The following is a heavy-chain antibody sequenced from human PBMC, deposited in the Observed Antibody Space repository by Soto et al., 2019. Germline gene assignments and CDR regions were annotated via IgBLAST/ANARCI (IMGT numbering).Heavy chain of an antibody. CDR2: INPNSGAT. Sequence: GASVKVSCKASGYTFTDYYMHWVLQAPGQGLEWMGWINPNSGATSYAQRFQGRVTMTRDTSISTAYMELSRLTSDDTAVYYCAREGGDIVQMVYALPWYWGQGTLVTVSS. V-gene: IGHV1-2*02. J-gene: IGHJ4*02. CDR3: AREGGDIVQMVYALPWY. CDR1: GYTFTDYY. D-gene: IGHD2-8*01.